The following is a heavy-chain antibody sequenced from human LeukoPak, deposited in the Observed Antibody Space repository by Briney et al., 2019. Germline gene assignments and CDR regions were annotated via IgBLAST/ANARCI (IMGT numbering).Heavy chain of an antibody. CDR1: GGSFSGYY. CDR3: ARFFGRGVIDY. D-gene: IGHD3-10*01. CDR2: INHSGST. V-gene: IGHV4-34*01. Sequence: PETLSLTCAVYGGSFSGYYWSWIRQPPGKGLEWIGEINHSGSTNYNPSLKSRVTISVDTSKNQFSLKLSSVTAADTAVYYCARFFGRGVIDYWGQGTLVTVSS. J-gene: IGHJ4*02.